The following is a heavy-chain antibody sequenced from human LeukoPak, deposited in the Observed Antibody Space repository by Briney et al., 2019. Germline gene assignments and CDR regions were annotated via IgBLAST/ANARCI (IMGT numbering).Heavy chain of an antibody. V-gene: IGHV1-69*05. CDR3: ARVTTVTFNWFDP. J-gene: IGHJ5*02. Sequence: SVKVSCKASGGTFSSYAISWVRQAPGQGLEWMGGIIPIFGTANYAQKFQGRVTITTDESTSTAYMELSSLRSEDTAVYYCARVTTVTFNWFDPWGQGTLVAVSS. CDR1: GGTFSSYA. D-gene: IGHD4-11*01. CDR2: IIPIFGTA.